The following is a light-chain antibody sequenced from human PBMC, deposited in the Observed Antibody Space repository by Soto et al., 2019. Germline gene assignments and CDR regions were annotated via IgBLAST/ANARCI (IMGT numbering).Light chain of an antibody. Sequence: DIQMTQSPSSLSASVGDRVTITCRASQGISNYLAWYQQKPGKVPKLLIYAASTLQSGVPSRFSGSGSVTDFTLTISSLHPEDVATYYCQKYNRAPRTFGQGTKVEI. CDR1: QGISNY. CDR3: QKYNRAPRT. V-gene: IGKV1-27*01. CDR2: AAS. J-gene: IGKJ1*01.